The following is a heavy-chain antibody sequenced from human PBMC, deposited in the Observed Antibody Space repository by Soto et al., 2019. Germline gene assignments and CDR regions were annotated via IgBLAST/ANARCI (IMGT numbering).Heavy chain of an antibody. D-gene: IGHD6-6*01. CDR1: GFTFRTYA. V-gene: IGHV3-23*01. Sequence: GGSLRLSCAASGFTFRTYAMSWVRQAPGKGLEWVSSISGSGGATYYADSVKGRFTISRDNSKNTLYLQMNSLKAEDTAVYYCAKGRSIAARANWFDPWGQGTLVTVSS. CDR3: AKGRSIAARANWFDP. J-gene: IGHJ5*02. CDR2: ISGSGGAT.